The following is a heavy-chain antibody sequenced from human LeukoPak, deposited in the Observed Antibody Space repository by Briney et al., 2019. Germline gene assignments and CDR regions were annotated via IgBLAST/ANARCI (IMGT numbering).Heavy chain of an antibody. J-gene: IGHJ4*02. CDR3: AKDLTTVTTGDY. V-gene: IGHV3-23*01. Sequence: PGGSLRLSCAASGFTFSNFAMSWVRQAPGKGLEWVSSISGSGGSTYYADSVKGRFTISRDDSKNTLYLHMNSLRAEDTAVYYCAKDLTTVTTGDYWGQGTLVTVSS. D-gene: IGHD4-17*01. CDR1: GFTFSNFA. CDR2: ISGSGGST.